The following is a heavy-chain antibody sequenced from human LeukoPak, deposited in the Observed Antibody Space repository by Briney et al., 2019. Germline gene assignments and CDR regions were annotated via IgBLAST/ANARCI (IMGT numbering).Heavy chain of an antibody. Sequence: SVKVSCKASGGTFSSYAISWVRQPPGQGLEWMGGIIPIFGTANYAQKFQGRVTITADESTSTAYMELSSLRSEDTAVYYCARSDILTGYAFDIWGQGTMVTVSS. V-gene: IGHV1-69*13. CDR3: ARSDILTGYAFDI. J-gene: IGHJ3*02. CDR2: IIPIFGTA. CDR1: GGTFSSYA. D-gene: IGHD3-9*01.